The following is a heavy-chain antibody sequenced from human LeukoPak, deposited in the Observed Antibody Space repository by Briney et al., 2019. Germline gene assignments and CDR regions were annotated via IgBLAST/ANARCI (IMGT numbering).Heavy chain of an antibody. D-gene: IGHD6-13*01. Sequence: SETLSLTCTVSGGSISSYYWNWIRQPPGKGLEWIGYIHYSGTNYYNPSLKSRVTISVDTSKSQFSLKLSSVTAADTAVYYCARLKPRIAAADYWGQGTLVTVSS. CDR2: IHYSGTN. J-gene: IGHJ4*02. V-gene: IGHV4-59*01. CDR1: GGSISSYY. CDR3: ARLKPRIAAADY.